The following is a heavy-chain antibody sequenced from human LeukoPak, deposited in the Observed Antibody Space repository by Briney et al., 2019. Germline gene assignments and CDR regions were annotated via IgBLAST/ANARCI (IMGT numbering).Heavy chain of an antibody. CDR1: GFTFSSHW. CDR3: ARDKIEGPTKLDY. J-gene: IGHJ4*02. D-gene: IGHD1-1*01. CDR2: IKQDESEK. Sequence: GGSLRLSCAASGFTFSSHWMSWVRQAPGKGLEWVANIKQDESEKYYVDSVKGRFTISRDNAKNSLYLQMNSLRAEDTAVYYCARDKIEGPTKLDYWGQGILVTVSS. V-gene: IGHV3-7*01.